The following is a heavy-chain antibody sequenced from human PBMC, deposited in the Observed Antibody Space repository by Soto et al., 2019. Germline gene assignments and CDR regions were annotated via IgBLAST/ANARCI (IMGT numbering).Heavy chain of an antibody. J-gene: IGHJ4*02. CDR3: ARGQHAIVLPYFDY. Sequence: PSETLSLTCAVYGGSFSGYYWSWIRQPPGKGLEWIGEINHSGSTNYNPSLKSRVTISVDTSKNQFSLKLSSVTAADTAVYYCARGQHAIVLPYFDYWGQGTLVTVSS. D-gene: IGHD3-22*01. V-gene: IGHV4-34*01. CDR1: GGSFSGYY. CDR2: INHSGST.